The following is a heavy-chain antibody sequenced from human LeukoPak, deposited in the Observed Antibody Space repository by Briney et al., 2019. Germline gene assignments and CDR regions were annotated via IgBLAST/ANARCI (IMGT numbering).Heavy chain of an antibody. D-gene: IGHD6-19*01. V-gene: IGHV4-30-4*01. CDR3: ARLRYCSGRYFDY. Sequence: PSQTLSLTCTVSGGSISSGDYYWSWVRQPPGKGLEWIGYIYYSGSIHFNPSLKSRLAISVDTSKNQFSLRLSSVTAADTAVYYCARLRYCSGRYFDYWGQGTLVTVSS. CDR1: GGSISSGDYY. J-gene: IGHJ4*02. CDR2: IYYSGSI.